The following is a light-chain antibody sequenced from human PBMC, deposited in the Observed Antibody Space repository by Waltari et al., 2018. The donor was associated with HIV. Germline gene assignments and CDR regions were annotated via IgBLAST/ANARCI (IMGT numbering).Light chain of an antibody. CDR2: WAS. J-gene: IGKJ1*01. V-gene: IGKV4-1*01. CDR1: QSLLYSPNNKNF. Sequence: DIVMTQTPDSLIVSPGERASINCRSNQSLLYSPNNKNFLGWYQQKPGQPPKLLIYWASSRESGVPARFSGSGSGTNFTLTISSLQPEDVATYFCQQYFSTPWTFGQGTKV. CDR3: QQYFSTPWT.